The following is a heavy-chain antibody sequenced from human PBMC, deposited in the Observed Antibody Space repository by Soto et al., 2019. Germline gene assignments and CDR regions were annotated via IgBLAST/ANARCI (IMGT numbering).Heavy chain of an antibody. J-gene: IGHJ6*02. CDR2: ISSSSSYI. D-gene: IGHD2-15*01. Sequence: EVQLVESGGGLVKPGGSLRLSCAASGFTFSSYSMNWVRQAPGKGLEWVSSISSSSSYIYYADSVKGRFTISRDNAKNSLYLQMTSLRAEYTAVYYCARGLRDIVVVVAATLAYSGMDVWGQGTTVTVSS. CDR3: ARGLRDIVVVVAATLAYSGMDV. CDR1: GFTFSSYS. V-gene: IGHV3-21*01.